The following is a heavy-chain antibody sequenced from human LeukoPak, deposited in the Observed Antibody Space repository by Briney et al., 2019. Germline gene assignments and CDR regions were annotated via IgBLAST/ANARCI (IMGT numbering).Heavy chain of an antibody. Sequence: PGGSLRLSCAASGFTFSSYGMSWVRQAPGKGLEWVSAISGSGGRTYYADSVKGRFTISRDNSRNTLYLQMNTLRAEDTAVYFCAKSPVSSCRGSFCYPFDYWGQGNLVTVSS. CDR1: GFTFSSYG. J-gene: IGHJ4*02. V-gene: IGHV3-23*01. CDR3: AKSPVSSCRGSFCYPFDY. CDR2: ISGSGGRT. D-gene: IGHD2-15*01.